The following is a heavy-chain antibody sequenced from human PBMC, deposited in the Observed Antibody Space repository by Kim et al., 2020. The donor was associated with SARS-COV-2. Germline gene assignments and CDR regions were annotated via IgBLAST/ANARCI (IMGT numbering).Heavy chain of an antibody. Sequence: GGSLRLSCVASGFTFSSYAMHWVRQAPGKGLEWVAVISYDGSNKYYADSVKGRFTISRDNSKNTLYLQMNSLRAEDTAVYYCARDDASLDYYDSIPFGDDAFDIWGQGTMVTVSS. V-gene: IGHV3-30*04. CDR1: GFTFSSYA. J-gene: IGHJ3*02. CDR2: ISYDGSNK. D-gene: IGHD3-22*01. CDR3: ARDDASLDYYDSIPFGDDAFDI.